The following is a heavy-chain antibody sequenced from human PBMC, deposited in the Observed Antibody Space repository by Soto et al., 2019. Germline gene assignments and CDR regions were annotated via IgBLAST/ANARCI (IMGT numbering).Heavy chain of an antibody. D-gene: IGHD1-20*01. J-gene: IGHJ6*03. CDR2: MNPNSGNT. V-gene: IGHV1-8*01. Sequence: ASVKVSCKASGYTFTSYDINWVRQATGQGLEWMGWMNPNSGNTGYAQKFQGRVTMTRNTSINTAYMELSSLRSEDTAVYYCARNYNWNYYYYYYMDVWGKGTTVTVSS. CDR3: ARNYNWNYYYYYYMDV. CDR1: GYTFTSYD.